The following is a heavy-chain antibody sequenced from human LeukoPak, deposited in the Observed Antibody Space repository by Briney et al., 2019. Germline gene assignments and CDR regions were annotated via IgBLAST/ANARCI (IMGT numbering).Heavy chain of an antibody. CDR1: GGSISSSSYY. J-gene: IGHJ6*02. CDR2: IYYSGST. CDR3: ARDGGFWSQGPYGMDV. V-gene: IGHV4-39*07. Sequence: PSETLSLTCTVSGGSISSSSYYWGWIRQPPGKGLEWIGSIYYSGSTYYNPSLKSRVTISVDRSKNQFSLKLSSVTAADTAVYYCARDGGFWSQGPYGMDVWGQGTTVTVSS. D-gene: IGHD3-3*01.